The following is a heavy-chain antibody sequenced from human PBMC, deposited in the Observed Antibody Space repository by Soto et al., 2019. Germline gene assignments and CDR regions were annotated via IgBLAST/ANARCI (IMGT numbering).Heavy chain of an antibody. CDR3: AKDKTGYGDYALQSGFDY. V-gene: IGHV3-9*01. Sequence: PGGSLRLSCAASGFTLDDYAMHWVRQAPGKGLEWVSGISWNSGSIGYADSVKGRFTISRDNAKNSLYLQMNSLRAEDTALYYCAKDKTGYGDYALQSGFDYWGQGTLVTVSS. CDR2: ISWNSGSI. J-gene: IGHJ4*02. D-gene: IGHD4-17*01. CDR1: GFTLDDYA.